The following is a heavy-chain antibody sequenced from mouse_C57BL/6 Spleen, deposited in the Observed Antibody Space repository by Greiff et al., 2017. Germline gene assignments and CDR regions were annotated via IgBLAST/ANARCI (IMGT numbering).Heavy chain of an antibody. CDR2: IWGVGST. Sequence: VQLVESGPGLVAPSQSLSIPCTVSGFSLTSYGVDWVRQSPGKGLEWLGVIWGVGSTNYNSALKSRLSISKDNSKSQVFLKMNSLQTDDTAMYYCASSYYYGSRSFAYWGQGTLVTVSA. D-gene: IGHD1-1*01. CDR3: ASSYYYGSRSFAY. J-gene: IGHJ3*01. V-gene: IGHV2-6*01. CDR1: GFSLTSYG.